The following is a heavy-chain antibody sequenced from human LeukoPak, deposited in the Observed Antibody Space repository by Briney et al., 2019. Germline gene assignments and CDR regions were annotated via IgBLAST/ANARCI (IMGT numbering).Heavy chain of an antibody. J-gene: IGHJ6*03. D-gene: IGHD3-10*01. CDR1: GFTFSSYW. V-gene: IGHV3-7*01. CDR2: IKQDGSEK. CDR3: ARESSSGSYLDV. Sequence: PGGALRLSCAAPGFTFSSYWMSWVRPAPGKGVGGGANIKQDGSEKYYVDSVKGRFTISRDNAKNSLYLQMNSLRAEDTAVYYCARESSSGSYLDVWGKGTTVTVSS.